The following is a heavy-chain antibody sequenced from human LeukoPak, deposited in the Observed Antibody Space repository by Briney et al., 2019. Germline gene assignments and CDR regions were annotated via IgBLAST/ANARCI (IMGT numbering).Heavy chain of an antibody. CDR3: ASRIYGDYALFDY. Sequence: PSETLSLTCAVYGGSFSGYYWSWIRKPPGKGLELIGEINHSGSTNYNPSLKSRVTISVDTSKNQFSLQLSSVTAADTAVYYCASRIYGDYALFDYWGQGTLVTVSS. J-gene: IGHJ4*02. CDR2: INHSGST. D-gene: IGHD4-17*01. CDR1: GGSFSGYY. V-gene: IGHV4-34*01.